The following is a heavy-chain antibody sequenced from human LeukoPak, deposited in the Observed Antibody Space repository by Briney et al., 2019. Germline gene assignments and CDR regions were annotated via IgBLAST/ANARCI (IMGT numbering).Heavy chain of an antibody. D-gene: IGHD3-22*01. J-gene: IGHJ4*02. CDR2: ISGSGGST. CDR1: GFTFSSYA. CDR3: AKDSYYDSSGYYPPSYFDY. V-gene: IGHV3-23*01. Sequence: GRSLRLSCAASGFTFSSYAMSWVRQAPGKGLEWVSGISGSGGSTYYAGSVKGRFTISRDNSKNTLYLQMNSLRAEDTAVYYCAKDSYYDSSGYYPPSYFDYWGQGTLVTVSS.